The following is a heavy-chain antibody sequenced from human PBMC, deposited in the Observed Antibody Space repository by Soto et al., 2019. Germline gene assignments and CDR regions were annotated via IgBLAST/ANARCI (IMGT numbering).Heavy chain of an antibody. CDR1: GGTFSSYA. D-gene: IGHD3-10*01. CDR3: ARDIYYYGSGSYRYYYYGMDV. J-gene: IGHJ6*02. CDR2: IIPIFGTA. Sequence: QVQLVQSGAEVKKPGSSVKVSCKASGGTFSSYAISWVRQAPGQGLEWMGGIIPIFGTANYAQKFQSRVTITADESTSTACMELGSLRSEDTAVYYCARDIYYYGSGSYRYYYYGMDVWGQGTTVTVSS. V-gene: IGHV1-69*01.